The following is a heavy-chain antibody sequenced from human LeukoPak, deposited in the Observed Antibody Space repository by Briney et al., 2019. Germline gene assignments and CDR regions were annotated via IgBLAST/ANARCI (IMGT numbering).Heavy chain of an antibody. J-gene: IGHJ6*02. Sequence: GGSLRLSCAASGFTFDDYGMSWVRQAPGKGLEWVSGINWNGGSTGYADSVKGRFIISRDNAKNSLYLQMNSLRAEDTALYHCARDTRSPYGSGSSLYGMDVWGQGTTVIVSS. CDR3: ARDTRSPYGSGSSLYGMDV. CDR2: INWNGGST. CDR1: GFTFDDYG. V-gene: IGHV3-20*01. D-gene: IGHD3-10*01.